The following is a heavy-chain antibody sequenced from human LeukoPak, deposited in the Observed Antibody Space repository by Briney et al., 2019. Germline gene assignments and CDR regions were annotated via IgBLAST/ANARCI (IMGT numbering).Heavy chain of an antibody. CDR2: IRNKANSYGT. D-gene: IGHD1-26*01. V-gene: IGHV3-72*01. CDR3: TRVRLGAATRYFDY. J-gene: IGHJ4*02. CDR1: GFSFSDHY. Sequence: PGGSLRLSCAASGFSFSDHYMDSVRLAPGKGLEWVDRIRNKANSYGTEYAASVKGRFTISRDDSKDSLYLQMNSLRFEDTALYYCTRVRLGAATRYFDYWGQGTLVTVSS.